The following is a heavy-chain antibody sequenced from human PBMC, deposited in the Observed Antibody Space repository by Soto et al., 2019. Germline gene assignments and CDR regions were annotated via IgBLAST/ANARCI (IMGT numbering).Heavy chain of an antibody. CDR2: IIPIFGTA. CDR1: GGTFSSYA. D-gene: IGHD2-2*01. V-gene: IGHV1-69*01. J-gene: IGHJ6*02. CDR3: ASFYCSSTSCPHYYYGMDV. Sequence: QVQLVQSGAEVKKPGSSVKVSCKASGGTFSSYAISWVRQAPGQGLEWMGGIIPIFGTANYAQKFQGRVTITADESTSTAYMELSSLMSEDTTVYYCASFYCSSTSCPHYYYGMDVWGQGTTVTVSS.